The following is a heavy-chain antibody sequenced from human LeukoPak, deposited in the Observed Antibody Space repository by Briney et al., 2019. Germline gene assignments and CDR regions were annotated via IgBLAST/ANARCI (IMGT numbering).Heavy chain of an antibody. CDR2: ISGSGGST. D-gene: IGHD3-10*01. CDR1: GFTFSSYA. CDR3: AKGKIIWFGELLSFDY. J-gene: IGHJ4*02. Sequence: QTGGSLRLSCAASGFTFSSYAMSWVRQAPGKGLEWVSGISGSGGSTYYADSVKGRFTISRDNSKNTLYVQMNSLRAEDTAVYYCAKGKIIWFGELLSFDYWGQGTLVTVSS. V-gene: IGHV3-23*01.